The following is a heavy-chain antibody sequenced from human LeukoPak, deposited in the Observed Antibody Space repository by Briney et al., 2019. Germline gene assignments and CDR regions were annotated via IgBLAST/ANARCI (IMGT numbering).Heavy chain of an antibody. CDR1: GFTFSIHA. CDR3: AKDSSELLWFGELIDY. Sequence: GGSLRLSCAASGFTFSIHAMSWVRQAPGKGLEWVSGISESGSNTYYADSVKGRFTISRDNAKNSLYLQMNSLRAEDTALYYCAKDSSELLWFGELIDYWGQGTLVTVSS. CDR2: ISESGSNT. V-gene: IGHV3-23*01. D-gene: IGHD3-10*01. J-gene: IGHJ4*02.